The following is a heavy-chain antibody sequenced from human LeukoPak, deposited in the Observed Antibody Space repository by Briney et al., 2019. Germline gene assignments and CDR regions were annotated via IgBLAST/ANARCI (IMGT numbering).Heavy chain of an antibody. CDR3: TTNLLRFLKWSGKYFDF. V-gene: IGHV3-15*01. CDR2: IKSKTNDGTT. Sequence: GGSLRLSCAASGFTFNNAWMSWVRQAPGKGLEWVGRIKSKTNDGTTDYAAPVKGRFTISRDDSKNTLYLQMDSLKTEDTAVYFCTTNLLRFLKWSGKYFDFWGQGTLVTVSS. CDR1: GFTFNNAW. J-gene: IGHJ4*02. D-gene: IGHD3-3*01.